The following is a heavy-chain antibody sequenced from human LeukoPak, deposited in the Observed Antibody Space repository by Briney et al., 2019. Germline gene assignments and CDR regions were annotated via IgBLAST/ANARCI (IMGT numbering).Heavy chain of an antibody. CDR2: ISYDGSNK. CDR1: GFTFSSYA. CDR3: ARDSIAAAPWY. J-gene: IGHJ4*02. Sequence: GRSLRLSCAASGFTFSSYAMHWVRQAPGKGLEWVAVISYDGSNKYYADSVKGRFTISRDNSKNTLYLQMNSLRAEDTAVYYCARDSIAAAPWYWGQGTLVTVSS. V-gene: IGHV3-30*01. D-gene: IGHD6-13*01.